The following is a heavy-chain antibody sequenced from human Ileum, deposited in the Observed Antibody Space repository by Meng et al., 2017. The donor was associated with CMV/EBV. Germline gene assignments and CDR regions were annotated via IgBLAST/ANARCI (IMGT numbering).Heavy chain of an antibody. CDR2: ISSGSFSL. D-gene: IGHD3-10*01. CDR1: EFNLRSYG. V-gene: IGHV3-21*01. CDR3: ASLSIPGAIFYYGMDV. Sequence: GGSLRLSCVASEFNLRSYGVNWVRQAPGKGLEWDSVISSGSFSLYYVDSVRGRFTISRDDAKDSVFLQMDSLRAEDTAVYYCASLSIPGAIFYYGMDVWGQGTTVTVSS. J-gene: IGHJ6*02.